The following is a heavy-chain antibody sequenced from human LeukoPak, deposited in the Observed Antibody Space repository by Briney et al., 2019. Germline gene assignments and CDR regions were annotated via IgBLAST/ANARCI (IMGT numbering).Heavy chain of an antibody. V-gene: IGHV4-61*02. J-gene: IGHJ4*02. Sequence: PSETLSLTCTVSGGSISSGSYYWSWIRQPAGKGLEWIGRIYTSGSTNYNPSLKSRVTISVDTSKNQFSLKLSSVTAADTAVYYCARDRGHDYGDYNLFDYWGQGTLVTVSS. CDR1: GGSISSGSYY. CDR3: ARDRGHDYGDYNLFDY. D-gene: IGHD4-17*01. CDR2: IYTSGST.